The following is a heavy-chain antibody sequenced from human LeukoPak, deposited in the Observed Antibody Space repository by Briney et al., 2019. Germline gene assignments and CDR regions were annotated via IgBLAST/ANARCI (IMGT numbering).Heavy chain of an antibody. CDR2: INPSGGST. CDR1: GYTFTSYY. Sequence: ASVKVSCKASGYTFTSYYMHWVRQAPEQGLEWMGIINPSGGSTSYAQKFQGRVTMTRDTSTSTVYMELSNLRSEDTAVYYCARDFFFVGSSSFQYNWFDPWGQGTLVTVSS. D-gene: IGHD6-13*01. J-gene: IGHJ5*02. V-gene: IGHV1-46*01. CDR3: ARDFFFVGSSSFQYNWFDP.